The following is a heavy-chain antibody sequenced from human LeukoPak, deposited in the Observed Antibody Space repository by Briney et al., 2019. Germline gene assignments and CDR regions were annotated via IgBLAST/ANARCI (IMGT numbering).Heavy chain of an antibody. CDR3: ATGRYFDWSPNGFFDY. Sequence: ASVKVSCKVSGYTLTELSMHWVRQAPGKGLEWMGGFDPEDGETIYAQKFQGRVTMTEATSTDTAYMELSSLRSEDTAVYYCATGRYFDWSPNGFFDYWGQGTLVTVSS. V-gene: IGHV1-24*01. J-gene: IGHJ4*02. D-gene: IGHD3-9*01. CDR1: GYTLTELS. CDR2: FDPEDGET.